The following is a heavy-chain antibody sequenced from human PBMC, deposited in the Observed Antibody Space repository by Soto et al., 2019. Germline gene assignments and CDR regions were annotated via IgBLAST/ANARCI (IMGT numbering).Heavy chain of an antibody. CDR3: TRKTNADS. CDR1: GFTFSSYS. J-gene: IGHJ4*02. V-gene: IGHV3-48*02. Sequence: EAQLVESGGGLVQPGGSLRLSCAASGFTFSSYSMNWVRLAPGKGLEWISYIGRRDNNIHYADSVKGRFTISRDNAKSSLYLQMDSLRDEDTAVYYCTRKTNADSWGQGTLVTVSS. CDR2: IGRRDNNI.